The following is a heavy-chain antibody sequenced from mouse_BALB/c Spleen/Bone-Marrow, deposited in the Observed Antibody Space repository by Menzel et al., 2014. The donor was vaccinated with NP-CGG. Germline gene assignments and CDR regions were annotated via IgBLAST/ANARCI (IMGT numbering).Heavy chain of an antibody. CDR1: GYTFTSYW. Sequence: QVQLQQSGAELVKPGASVKLSCKASGYTFTSYWMHWVKQRPGQGLEWIGEINPSNGRTNYNEKFKSKATLTVDKSPSTAYMQLSSLTSEDSAVYYCAREDILYAMDYWGQGTSVTVSS. J-gene: IGHJ4*01. CDR3: AREDILYAMDY. CDR2: INPSNGRT. V-gene: IGHV1S81*02.